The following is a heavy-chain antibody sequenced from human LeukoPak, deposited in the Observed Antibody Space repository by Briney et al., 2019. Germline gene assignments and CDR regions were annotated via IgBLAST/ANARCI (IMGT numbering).Heavy chain of an antibody. V-gene: IGHV1-18*04. Sequence: VASVKVSCKASGYTFISYGISWVRQAPGQGLEWKGWISAYDGNTNYAQKLQDRVTMTTDTSTGTAQMELRSLRSDDTAVYYCARDNEYGSSGFFDYWGQGTLVTVSS. CDR3: ARDNEYGSSGFFDY. CDR2: ISAYDGNT. J-gene: IGHJ4*02. CDR1: GYTFISYG. D-gene: IGHD6-19*01.